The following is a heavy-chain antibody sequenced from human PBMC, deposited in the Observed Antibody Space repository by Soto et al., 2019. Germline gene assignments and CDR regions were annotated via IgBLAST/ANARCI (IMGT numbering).Heavy chain of an antibody. CDR1: GGSFSGYY. D-gene: IGHD3-10*01. CDR3: ARVLNRGGFDY. J-gene: IGHJ4*02. Sequence: QVQLQQWGAGLLKPSETLSLTCAVYGGSFSGYYWSWIRQPPGKGLEWIGEINHSGSTNYNPSLKSRVTISVDTCKNQFSLKLSSVTAADTAVYYCARVLNRGGFDYWGQGTLVTVSS. V-gene: IGHV4-34*01. CDR2: INHSGST.